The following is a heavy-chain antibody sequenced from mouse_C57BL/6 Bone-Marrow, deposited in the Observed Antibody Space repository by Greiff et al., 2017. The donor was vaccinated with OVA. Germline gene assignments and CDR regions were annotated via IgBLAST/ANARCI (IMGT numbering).Heavy chain of an antibody. J-gene: IGHJ3*01. CDR3: ATDSSGYWFAY. D-gene: IGHD3-2*02. V-gene: IGHV1-63*01. CDR1: GYTFTNYW. CDR2: LYPGGGYT. Sequence: VKLMESGAELVRPGTSVKMSCKASGYTFTNYWIGWAKQRPGHGLEWIGDLYPGGGYTNYNEKFKGKATLTADKSSSTAYMQFSSLTSEDSAIYYCATDSSGYWFAYWGQGTLVTVSA.